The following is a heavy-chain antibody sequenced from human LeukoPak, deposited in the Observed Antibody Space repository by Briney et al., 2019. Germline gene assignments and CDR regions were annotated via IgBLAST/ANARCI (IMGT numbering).Heavy chain of an antibody. J-gene: IGHJ4*02. CDR3: ARGGLGVPAAPVDY. Sequence: ALVKVSCKASGYTFTGYYMHWVRQAPGQGLEWMGWINPNSGGTNYAQKFQGRVTMTRDTSISTAYMELSRLRSDDTAVYYCARGGLGVPAAPVDYWGQGTLVTVSS. V-gene: IGHV1-2*02. CDR2: INPNSGGT. D-gene: IGHD2-2*01. CDR1: GYTFTGYY.